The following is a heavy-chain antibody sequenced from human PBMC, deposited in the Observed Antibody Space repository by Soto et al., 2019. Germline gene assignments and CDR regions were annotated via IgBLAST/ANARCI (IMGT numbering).Heavy chain of an antibody. J-gene: IGHJ5*02. Sequence: GASVKVSCKASGYTFTTYAMHWVRQAPGQRLEWMGWINAGNGNTKYSQKFQGRVTITRDTSASTAYMELSSVTAAETAVYYCARQSSGWYNWFDPWGQGTLVTVSS. V-gene: IGHV1-3*01. CDR3: ARQSSGWYNWFDP. CDR2: INAGNGNT. D-gene: IGHD6-19*01. CDR1: GYTFTTYA.